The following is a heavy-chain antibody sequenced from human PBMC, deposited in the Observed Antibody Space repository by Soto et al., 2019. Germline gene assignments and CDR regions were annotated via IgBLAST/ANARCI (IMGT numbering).Heavy chain of an antibody. V-gene: IGHV1-2*02. D-gene: IGHD1-1*01. CDR3: ARNRFQTGSAYFDY. CDR2: INPRNGDA. J-gene: IGHJ4*02. Sequence: ASVXVSFKSSFYTFTYYNLHLLLQAPGQGLDGMGSINPRNGDAFSAQKFQARVTMTRDASITTAYMELSRLTSPDTAVYYCARNRFQTGSAYFDYRGQGTLLNVYS. CDR1: FYTFTYYN.